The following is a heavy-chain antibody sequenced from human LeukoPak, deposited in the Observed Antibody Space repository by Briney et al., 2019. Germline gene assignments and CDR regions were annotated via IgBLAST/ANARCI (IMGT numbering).Heavy chain of an antibody. J-gene: IGHJ4*02. CDR1: GFTFSSYS. CDR3: ARAGYYDSSGYPGGFDY. D-gene: IGHD3-22*01. CDR2: ISGSSSYI. V-gene: IGHV3-21*01. Sequence: GGSLRLSCAASGFTFSSYSMNWVRQAPGKGLEWVSSISGSSSYIYYADSVKGRFTISRDNAKNSLHLQMNSLRAEDTAVYYCARAGYYDSSGYPGGFDYWGQGTLVTVSS.